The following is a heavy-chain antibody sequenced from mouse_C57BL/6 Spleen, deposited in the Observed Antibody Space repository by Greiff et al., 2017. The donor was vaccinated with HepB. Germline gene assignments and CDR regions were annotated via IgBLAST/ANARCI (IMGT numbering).Heavy chain of an antibody. D-gene: IGHD1-1*01. CDR3: AREGTFITTVVATSDYAMDY. CDR2: IHPNSGST. CDR1: GYTFTSYW. Sequence: VQLQQPGAELVKPGASVKLSCKASGYTFTSYWMHWVKQRPGQGLEWIGMIHPNSGSTNYNEKFKSKATLTVDKSSSTAYMQLSSLTSEDSAVYYCAREGTFITTVVATSDYAMDYWGQGTSVTVSS. J-gene: IGHJ4*01. V-gene: IGHV1-64*01.